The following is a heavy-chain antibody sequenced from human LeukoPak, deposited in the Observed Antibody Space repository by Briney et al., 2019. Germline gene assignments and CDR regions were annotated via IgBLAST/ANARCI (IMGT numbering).Heavy chain of an antibody. Sequence: GGSLRLSCAASGFTPRNYAMTWVRQAPGKGLEWVSAISGRVDSTYYADSVKGRFTISRDNSKNTLYLQMNSLRAEDTAVYYCAKWGDYDILTGYYDPDYWGQGTLVTVSS. CDR2: ISGRVDST. CDR3: AKWGDYDILTGYYDPDY. CDR1: GFTPRNYA. V-gene: IGHV3-23*01. J-gene: IGHJ4*02. D-gene: IGHD3-9*01.